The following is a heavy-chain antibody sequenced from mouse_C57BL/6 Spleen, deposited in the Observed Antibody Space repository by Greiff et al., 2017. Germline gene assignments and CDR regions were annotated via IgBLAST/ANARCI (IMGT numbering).Heavy chain of an antibody. D-gene: IGHD2-5*01. J-gene: IGHJ4*01. CDR3: AKKDYYSNYSYAMDY. CDR2: IWRGGST. Sequence: QVQLKQSGPGLVQPSQSLSITCTASGFSFTSYGVHWVRQSPGKGLEWLGVIWRGGSTDYNAAFMSRLSITKDNAKSQVFFKMNSLQADDTAIFYCAKKDYYSNYSYAMDYWGQGTSVTVS. CDR1: GFSFTSYG. V-gene: IGHV2-5*01.